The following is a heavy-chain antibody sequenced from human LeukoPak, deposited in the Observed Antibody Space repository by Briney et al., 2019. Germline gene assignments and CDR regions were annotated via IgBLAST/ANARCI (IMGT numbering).Heavy chain of an antibody. CDR1: GFTFSSSA. J-gene: IGHJ4*02. V-gene: IGHV3-23*01. D-gene: IGHD2-15*01. CDR3: AKQLGYCSDGSCYFPY. Sequence: GGSLRLSCAASGFTFSSSAMSWVRQAPGKGLEWVSAISNNGGYTYYADSVRGRFTISRDNSKSTLCLQMNSLRAEDTAVYYCAKQLGYCSDGSCYFPYWGQGTLVTVSS. CDR2: ISNNGGYT.